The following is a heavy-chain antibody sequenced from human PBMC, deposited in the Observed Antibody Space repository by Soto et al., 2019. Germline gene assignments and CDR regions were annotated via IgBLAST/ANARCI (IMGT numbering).Heavy chain of an antibody. D-gene: IGHD2-21*02. CDR1: GITFSSST. CDR3: TGDLVVTTIPFDY. CDR2: ISYDGINK. V-gene: IGHV3-30-3*01. J-gene: IGHJ4*02. Sequence: QVQLVESGGGVVQPGRSLRLSCAASGITFSSSTMHWVRQSPGKGLEWVAVISYDGINKYYADSVKGRFTISRDNSKNTLFLQMNSLRPEDTAVYYCTGDLVVTTIPFDYWGQGTLVTVSS.